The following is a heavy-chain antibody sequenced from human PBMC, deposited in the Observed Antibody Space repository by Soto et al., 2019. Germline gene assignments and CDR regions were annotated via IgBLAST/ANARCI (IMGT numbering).Heavy chain of an antibody. CDR2: MNPNSGNT. V-gene: IGHV1-8*01. CDR1: GYTFTSYD. CDR3: ARGLMITFGGVISRGYYFDY. J-gene: IGHJ4*02. D-gene: IGHD3-16*02. Sequence: ASVKVSCKASGYTFTSYDINWVRQATGQGLEWMGWMNPNSGNTGYAQKFQGRVTMTRNTSISTAYMELSSLRSEDTAVYYCARGLMITFGGVISRGYYFDYWGQGTLVNVSS.